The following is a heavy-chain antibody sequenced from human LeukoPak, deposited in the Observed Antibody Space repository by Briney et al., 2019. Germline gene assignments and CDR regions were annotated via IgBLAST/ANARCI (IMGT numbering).Heavy chain of an antibody. CDR3: ARLYNSGWAFDY. J-gene: IGHJ4*02. D-gene: IGHD6-19*01. V-gene: IGHV1-2*02. Sequence: GASVKVSCKASGYSFTAYYIHWVRHDPGQGLEWMGRINPSSGGTNYAQKFQGRVTMTRDTSISTAYMELTRLRSDDTAVYYCARLYNSGWAFDYWGQGTLVTVSS. CDR1: GYSFTAYY. CDR2: INPSSGGT.